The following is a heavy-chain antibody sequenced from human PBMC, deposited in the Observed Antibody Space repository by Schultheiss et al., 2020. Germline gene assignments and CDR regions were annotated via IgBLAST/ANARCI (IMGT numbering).Heavy chain of an antibody. Sequence: GSLRLSCAVYGGSFSGYYWSWIRQPPGKGLEWIGEINHSGSTNYNPSLKSRVTISVDTSKNQFSLKLSSVTAADTAVYYCARGLRYYSSSSPYYYGMDVWGQGTTGTVS. CDR3: ARGLRYYSSSSPYYYGMDV. CDR1: GGSFSGYY. V-gene: IGHV4-34*01. D-gene: IGHD6-6*01. J-gene: IGHJ6*02. CDR2: INHSGST.